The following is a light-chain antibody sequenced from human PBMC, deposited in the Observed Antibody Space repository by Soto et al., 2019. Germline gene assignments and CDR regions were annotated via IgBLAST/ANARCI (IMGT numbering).Light chain of an antibody. J-gene: IGLJ1*01. CDR3: QVWDSSSDPLDV. V-gene: IGLV3-21*04. CDR1: NIGSKS. CDR2: YDS. Sequence: SYELTQPPLVSVAPGKTARITCGGNNIGSKSVHWYQQKPGQAPVLVIYYDSDRPSGIPERFSGSNSGNTATLTISRVEAGDEADYYCQVWDSSSDPLDVFGTGTKLTVL.